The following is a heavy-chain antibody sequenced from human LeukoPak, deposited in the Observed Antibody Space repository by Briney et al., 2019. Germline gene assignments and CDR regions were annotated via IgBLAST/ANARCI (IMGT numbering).Heavy chain of an antibody. CDR1: GYTFTSYD. CDR3: ARVCSSTSCYHWFDP. CDR2: MNPNSGNT. D-gene: IGHD2-2*01. J-gene: IGHJ5*02. V-gene: IGHV1-8*01. Sequence: GASVKVSCKASGYTFTSYDINWVRQATGQGLEWMGWMNPNSGNTGYAQKFQGRVTMTRNTSISTAYMELSSLRSEDTAVYYCARVCSSTSCYHWFDPWGQGTLVTVSS.